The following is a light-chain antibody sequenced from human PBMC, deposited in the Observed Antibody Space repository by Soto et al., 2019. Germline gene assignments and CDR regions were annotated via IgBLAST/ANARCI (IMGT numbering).Light chain of an antibody. V-gene: IGKV3-11*01. CDR3: QHRTSWPPGAA. CDR2: DAS. Sequence: EIVLTQSPATLSLSPGERATLSCRASQSISTYLAWYQQKPGQAPRLLIYDASSRATGIPARFGGSGSGTDFTLTISSLEAEDFAVYSCQHRTSWPPGAAFGGGTKVEIK. J-gene: IGKJ4*01. CDR1: QSISTY.